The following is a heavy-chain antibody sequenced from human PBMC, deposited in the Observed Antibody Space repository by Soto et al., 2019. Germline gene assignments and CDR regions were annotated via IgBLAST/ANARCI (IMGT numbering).Heavy chain of an antibody. CDR3: ARVITIFGVVRENWFDP. CDR1: GGSISSGGYS. D-gene: IGHD3-3*01. Sequence: PSETLSLTCAVSGGSISSGGYSWSWIRQPPGKGLEWIGYIYHSGSTYYNPSLKSRVTISVDRSKNQFSLKLSSVTAADTAVYYCARVITIFGVVRENWFDPWRQGTLVTVSS. J-gene: IGHJ5*02. CDR2: IYHSGST. V-gene: IGHV4-30-2*01.